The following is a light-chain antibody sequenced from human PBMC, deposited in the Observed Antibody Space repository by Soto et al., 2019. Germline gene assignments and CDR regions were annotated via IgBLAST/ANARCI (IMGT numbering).Light chain of an antibody. Sequence: EIVLTQSPGTLSLSPGERATLSCRASQSVSSSYLAWYRQKPGQAPRLLIYGASRRATGIPDRFSGSGSGTDFTLTINRLEPADFAVYYCQHYDSSPGYTFGQGTEPEIK. CDR1: QSVSSSY. CDR3: QHYDSSPGYT. V-gene: IGKV3-20*01. J-gene: IGKJ2*01. CDR2: GAS.